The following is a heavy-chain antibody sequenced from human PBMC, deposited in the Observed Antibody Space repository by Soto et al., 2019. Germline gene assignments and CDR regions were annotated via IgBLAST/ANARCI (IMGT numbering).Heavy chain of an antibody. J-gene: IGHJ4*02. CDR2: IYYSGST. V-gene: IGHV4-30-4*01. CDR3: ARRTGYRAYESSYFDS. Sequence: SETLSLTCTVFGDSISPGDYYWGWIRQPPGKGLEWIGCIYYSGSTYYNPSFKSRVTVSVDTSKNQFSLKMSSVTAADTAVFYCARRTGYRAYESSYFDSSGPGTLVTLSP. CDR1: GDSISPGDYY. D-gene: IGHD5-12*01.